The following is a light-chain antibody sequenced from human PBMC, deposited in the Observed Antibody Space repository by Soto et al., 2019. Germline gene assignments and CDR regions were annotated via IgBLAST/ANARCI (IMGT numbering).Light chain of an antibody. CDR2: GNN. J-gene: IGLJ2*01. Sequence: QSVLTQPPSVSGAPGQRVTISCTGSSSNIGARYDVHWYQQLPGSAPKLLIYGNNNRPSGVPDRFSGSKSGTSASLAITGLQVEDEADYYCGTWDSSLSAVVFGGGTKLTVL. CDR3: GTWDSSLSAVV. CDR1: SSNIGARYD. V-gene: IGLV1-40*01.